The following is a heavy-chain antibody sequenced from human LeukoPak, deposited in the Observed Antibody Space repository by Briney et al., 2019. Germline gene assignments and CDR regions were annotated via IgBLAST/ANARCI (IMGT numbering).Heavy chain of an antibody. Sequence: SETQSLTCTVSGGSISSSSYYWGWIRQPPGKGPEWIGSIYYSGSTYYNPSLKSRVTISVDTSKNQFSLKLSSVTAADTAVYYCARRDYGDYIADYWGQGTLVTVSS. CDR2: IYYSGST. J-gene: IGHJ4*02. CDR3: ARRDYGDYIADY. D-gene: IGHD4-17*01. CDR1: GGSISSSSYY. V-gene: IGHV4-39*01.